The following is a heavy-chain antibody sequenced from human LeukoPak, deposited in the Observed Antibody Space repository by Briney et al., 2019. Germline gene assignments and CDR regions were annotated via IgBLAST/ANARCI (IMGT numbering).Heavy chain of an antibody. D-gene: IGHD3-10*01. CDR1: GGSISSYY. CDR2: IHYTGST. V-gene: IGHV4-59*12. Sequence: SETLSLTCTVSGGSISSYYWSWIRQPPRKGLEWIGYIHYTGSTNYNPSLKSRVTISVDTSKNQFSLKLSSVTAADTAVYYCARGVGWFGELTWFDPWGQGTLVTVSS. J-gene: IGHJ5*02. CDR3: ARGVGWFGELTWFDP.